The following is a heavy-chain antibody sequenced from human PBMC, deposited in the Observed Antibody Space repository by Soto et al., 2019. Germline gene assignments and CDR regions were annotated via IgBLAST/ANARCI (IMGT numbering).Heavy chain of an antibody. Sequence: TGGSLRLSCAASGFTFSSYAMSWVRQAPGKGLEWVSAISGSGGSTYYADSVKGRFTISRDNSKNTLYLQMNSLRAEDTAVYYCAHEDSSGYYGPGDYWGQGTLVTVSS. J-gene: IGHJ4*02. V-gene: IGHV3-23*01. D-gene: IGHD3-22*01. CDR2: ISGSGGST. CDR3: AHEDSSGYYGPGDY. CDR1: GFTFSSYA.